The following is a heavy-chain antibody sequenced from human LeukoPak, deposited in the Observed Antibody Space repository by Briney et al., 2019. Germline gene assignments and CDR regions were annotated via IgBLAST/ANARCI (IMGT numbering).Heavy chain of an antibody. J-gene: IGHJ4*02. CDR1: GFTFSSYS. Sequence: AGGSLRLSCAASGFTFSSYSMNWVRQAPGKGLEWVSSISSSSSYIYYADSVKGRFTISRDNAKNSLYLQMNSLRAEDTAVYYCARPGTPTKSGHQLYWGQGTLVTVSS. CDR3: ARPGTPTKSGHQLY. D-gene: IGHD3-3*01. CDR2: ISSSSSYI. V-gene: IGHV3-21*01.